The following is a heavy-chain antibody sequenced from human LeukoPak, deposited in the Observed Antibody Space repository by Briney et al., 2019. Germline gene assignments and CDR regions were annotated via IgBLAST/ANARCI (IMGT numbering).Heavy chain of an antibody. J-gene: IGHJ5*02. CDR2: MNPNSGNT. V-gene: IGHV1-8*01. D-gene: IGHD3-3*01. CDR3: AVDFWSGYSNWFDP. Sequence: ASVEVSCKASGYTFTSYDINWVRQATGQGLEWMGWMNPNSGNTGYAQKFQGRVTMTRNTSISTAYMELSSLRSEDTAVYYCAVDFWSGYSNWFDPWGQGTLVTVSS. CDR1: GYTFTSYD.